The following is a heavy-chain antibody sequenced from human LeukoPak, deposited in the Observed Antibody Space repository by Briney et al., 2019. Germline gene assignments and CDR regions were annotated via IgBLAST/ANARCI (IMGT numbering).Heavy chain of an antibody. CDR2: ISSSSSYI. CDR3: ARAYYDFWSGYPLGDYYYMDV. D-gene: IGHD3-3*01. CDR1: GFTFSSYS. V-gene: IGHV3-21*01. Sequence: GGSLRLSCAASGFTFSSYSMNWVRRAPGKGLEWVSSISSSSSYIYYADSVKGRFTISRDNAKNSLYLQMNSLRAEDTAVYYCARAYYDFWSGYPLGDYYYMDVWGKGTTVTVSS. J-gene: IGHJ6*03.